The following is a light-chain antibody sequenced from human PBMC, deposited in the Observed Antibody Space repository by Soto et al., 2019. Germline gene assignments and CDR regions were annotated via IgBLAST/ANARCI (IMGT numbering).Light chain of an antibody. V-gene: IGKV3-11*01. Sequence: EIVLTQSPATLSLSPGERATLSCRASQSVGSYLAWYQQKPGQAPRLLIYDASNRATGIPAMFSGSGSGTDFTLTISSLEPEDVAVYYCQQRSNWPLTFGGGTKVEIK. CDR2: DAS. CDR1: QSVGSY. CDR3: QQRSNWPLT. J-gene: IGKJ4*01.